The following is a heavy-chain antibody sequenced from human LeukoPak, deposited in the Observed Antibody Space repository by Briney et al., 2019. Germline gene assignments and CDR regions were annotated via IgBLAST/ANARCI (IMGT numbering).Heavy chain of an antibody. CDR1: GFTFSSYE. J-gene: IGHJ5*02. CDR2: ISSTGSTI. V-gene: IGHV3-48*03. Sequence: GGSLRLSCAASGFTFSSYEMNWVRQAPGKGLEWVSYISSTGSTIYYADSVKGRFTISRDNAKNSLYLQMNSLRAEDTAVYYCAREKRYNWFDPWGQGTLVTVSS. CDR3: AREKRYNWFDP.